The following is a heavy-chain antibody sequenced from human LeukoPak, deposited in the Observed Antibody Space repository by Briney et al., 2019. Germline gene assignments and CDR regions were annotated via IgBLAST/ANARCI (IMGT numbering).Heavy chain of an antibody. J-gene: IGHJ6*02. CDR1: GGSVSSGSYY. V-gene: IGHV4-61*01. CDR3: ARESCSSTSCCVRDPSRFGMDV. Sequence: SETLSLTCTVSGGSVSSGSYYWSWIRQPPGKGLEWIGYIYYSGSTNYNPSLKSRVTISVDTSKNQFSLKLSSVTAADTAVYYCARESCSSTSCCVRDPSRFGMDVWGQGTTVTVSS. CDR2: IYYSGST. D-gene: IGHD2-2*01.